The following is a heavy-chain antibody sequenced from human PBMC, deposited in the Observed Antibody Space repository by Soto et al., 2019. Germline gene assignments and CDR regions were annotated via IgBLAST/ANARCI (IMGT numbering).Heavy chain of an antibody. CDR3: TRFNSGGYFLDS. V-gene: IGHV3-49*02. D-gene: IGHD3-10*01. Sequence: PGGSLRLSCAASGFTFSSYAMHWVRQAPGKGLEWVGFIRSKPYIGTTEFAASVKGRFSKPYGGTTEYAASVKGRFTISRDDSKSIANLQMNSLTTEDTAVYYCTRFNSGGYFLDSWGLGTLVTVSS. CDR2: IRSKP. J-gene: IGHJ4*02. CDR1: GFTFSSYA.